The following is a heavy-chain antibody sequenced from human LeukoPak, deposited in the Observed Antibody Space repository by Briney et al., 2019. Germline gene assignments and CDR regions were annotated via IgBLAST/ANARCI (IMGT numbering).Heavy chain of an antibody. CDR2: ISSSSSYI. D-gene: IGHD2-21*02. J-gene: IGHJ3*02. Sequence: GGSLRLSCAASGFTFSSYEMNWVRQAPGKGLEWVSSISSSSSYIYYADSVKGRFTISRDNAKNSLYLQMNSLRAEDTAVYYCAREHIVVVTVYAFDIWGQGTMVTVSS. V-gene: IGHV3-21*01. CDR1: GFTFSSYE. CDR3: AREHIVVVTVYAFDI.